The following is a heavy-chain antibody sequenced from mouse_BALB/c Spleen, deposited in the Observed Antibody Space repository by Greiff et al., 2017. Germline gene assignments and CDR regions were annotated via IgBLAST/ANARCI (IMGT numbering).Heavy chain of an antibody. D-gene: IGHD1-1*01. V-gene: IGHV5-9*03. CDR2: ISSGGGNT. CDR1: GFTFSSYT. J-gene: IGHJ2*01. CDR3: ARYYYYGSSTYYFDY. Sequence: EVMLVESGGGLVKPGGSLKLSCAASGFTFSSYTMSWVRQTPEKRLEWVATISSGGGNTYYPDSVKGRFTISRDNAKNNLYLQMSSMRSEDTALYYCARYYYYGSSTYYFDYWGQGTTLTVSS.